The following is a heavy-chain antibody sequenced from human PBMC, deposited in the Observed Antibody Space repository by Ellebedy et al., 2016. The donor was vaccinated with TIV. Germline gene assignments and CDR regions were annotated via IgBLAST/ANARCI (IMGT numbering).Heavy chain of an antibody. D-gene: IGHD5-18*01. J-gene: IGHJ6*02. Sequence: AASVKVSCKVSGYTLTELSMHWVRQAPGQGLEWMGWISAYNGNTSYAQKLRGRVTMTTDTSTSTAYMELRSLRSDDTAVYYCARCRWTAMVDYYYGMDVWGQGTTVTVSS. V-gene: IGHV1-18*01. CDR3: ARCRWTAMVDYYYGMDV. CDR1: GYTLTELS. CDR2: ISAYNGNT.